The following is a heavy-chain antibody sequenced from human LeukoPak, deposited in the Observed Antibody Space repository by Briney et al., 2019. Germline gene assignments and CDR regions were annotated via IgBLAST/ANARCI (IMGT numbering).Heavy chain of an antibody. CDR2: INPNSGGT. J-gene: IGHJ4*02. V-gene: IGHV1-2*02. Sequence: ASVKVSCKASAYTFTGYYLHWVRQAPGQGLEWMGWINPNSGGTDYAQRFQGRVTMTRDTSISTAYMELSRLRSGDTAVYYCARGIGDYYDSSGYYERFDYWGQGTLVTVSS. CDR3: ARGIGDYYDSSGYYERFDY. D-gene: IGHD3-22*01. CDR1: AYTFTGYY.